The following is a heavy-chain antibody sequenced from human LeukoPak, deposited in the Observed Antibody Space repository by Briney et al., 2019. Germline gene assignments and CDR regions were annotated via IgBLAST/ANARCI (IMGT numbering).Heavy chain of an antibody. D-gene: IGHD5-18*01. CDR1: GYTFIDYY. CDR3: ARDARYSYAHDAFDI. CDR2: INPNSGDT. J-gene: IGHJ3*02. Sequence: GASVKVSCKASGYTFIDYYMHWVRQAPGQGLEWMGWINPNSGDTNYAQKFQGRVTMTRDTSISTAYMELSRLRSDDTAVYYCARDARYSYAHDAFDIWGQGTMVTVSS. V-gene: IGHV1-2*02.